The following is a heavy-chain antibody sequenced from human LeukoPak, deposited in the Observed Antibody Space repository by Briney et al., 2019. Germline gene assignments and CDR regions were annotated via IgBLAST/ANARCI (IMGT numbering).Heavy chain of an antibody. CDR3: ARDLESPDIVVVPASNWFDP. CDR2: IIPIFGTA. CDR1: GGTFSSYA. D-gene: IGHD2-2*01. Sequence: ASVKVSCKASGGTFSSYAISWVRQAPGQGLEWMGRIIPIFGTANYAQKFQGRVTITTDESTSTAYMELSSLRSEHTAVYYCARDLESPDIVVVPASNWFDPWGQGTLVTVSS. V-gene: IGHV1-69*05. J-gene: IGHJ5*02.